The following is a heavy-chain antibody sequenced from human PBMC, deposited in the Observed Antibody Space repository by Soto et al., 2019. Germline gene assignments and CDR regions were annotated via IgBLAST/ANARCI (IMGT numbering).Heavy chain of an antibody. CDR2: VYYSGST. V-gene: IGHV4-39*01. Sequence: SETLSLTCTVSGDSIRSSSYYWGRIRQPPGKGLEWIGSVYYSGSTFYNPSLKSRLTMSADTSKNQFSLRLTSVTAADTAVYFCARHGRYQLVYSFPPYHDFWGQGTLVTVSS. J-gene: IGHJ4*01. CDR3: ARHGRYQLVYSFPPYHDF. D-gene: IGHD2-2*01. CDR1: GDSIRSSSYY.